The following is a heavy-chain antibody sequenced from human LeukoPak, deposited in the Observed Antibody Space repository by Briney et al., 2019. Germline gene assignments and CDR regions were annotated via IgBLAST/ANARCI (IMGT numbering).Heavy chain of an antibody. CDR3: ANGAGSAFDY. D-gene: IGHD4/OR15-4a*01. J-gene: IGHJ4*02. V-gene: IGHV3-23*01. Sequence: GGSLRLSCATSGFTFSRFALSWVRQAPGKGLEWGSAISGSGGSTYYADSVRDRFTISRDNSKNTLYLQMNSLRVEDTGVYYCANGAGSAFDYWGPGTQLTVSS. CDR2: ISGSGGST. CDR1: GFTFSRFA.